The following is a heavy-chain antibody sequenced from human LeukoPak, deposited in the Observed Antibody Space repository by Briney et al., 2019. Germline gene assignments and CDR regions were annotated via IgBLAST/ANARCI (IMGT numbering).Heavy chain of an antibody. D-gene: IGHD2-8*01. Sequence: PGGSLRLSCAASGFTFSSYGMHWVRQAPGKGLEWVAVISYDGSNKYYADSVKGRFTISRDNSKNTLYLQMNSLRAEDTAVYYCARDNGVTGAFDIWGQGTMVTVSS. J-gene: IGHJ3*02. CDR3: ARDNGVTGAFDI. CDR2: ISYDGSNK. CDR1: GFTFSSYG. V-gene: IGHV3-30*03.